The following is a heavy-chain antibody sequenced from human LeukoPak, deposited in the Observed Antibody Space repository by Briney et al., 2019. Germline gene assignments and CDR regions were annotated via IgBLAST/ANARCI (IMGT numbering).Heavy chain of an antibody. V-gene: IGHV1-69*05. D-gene: IGHD3-22*01. Sequence: ASVKVSCKASGGTFSSYAISWVRQAPGQGLEWMGRIIPIFGTANYAQKFQGRVTITTDESTSTAYMELSSLRSEDTAVYYCARTDSSGYLTDNWGKGTLSPSPQ. CDR2: IIPIFGTA. CDR3: ARTDSSGYLTDN. J-gene: IGHJ4*02. CDR1: GGTFSSYA.